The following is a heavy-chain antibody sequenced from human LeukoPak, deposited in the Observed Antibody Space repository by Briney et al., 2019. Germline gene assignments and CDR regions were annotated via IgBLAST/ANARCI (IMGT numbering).Heavy chain of an antibody. J-gene: IGHJ5*02. CDR1: GGSISSSSGYY. CDR3: ARLLRRDNWFDP. D-gene: IGHD2/OR15-2a*01. CDR2: ISYSGTT. V-gene: IGHV4-39*01. Sequence: PSETLSLTCTVSGGSISSSSGYYWGWIRQPPGKGLEWIGSISYSGTTYYNPSLKSRVTIFEDTSKNQFSLKLSSVTAADTAVYYCARLLRRDNWFDPWARGPWSPSPQ.